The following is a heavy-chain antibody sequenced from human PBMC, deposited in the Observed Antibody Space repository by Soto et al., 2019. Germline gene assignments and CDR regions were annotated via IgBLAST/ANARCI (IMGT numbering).Heavy chain of an antibody. J-gene: IGHJ4*02. CDR1: GFTFSSYA. V-gene: IGHV3-23*01. CDR2: ISGSGGST. Sequence: EVQLLESGGGLVQPGGSLRLSCAASGFTFSSYAMSWVRQAPGKGLEWVSAISGSGGSTYYADSVKGRFTISRDNSKNTLYLQMNSLRAEDTAVYYCAKDRGYSDSSGDYFDYWGQGTLVTVSS. CDR3: AKDRGYSDSSGDYFDY. D-gene: IGHD3-22*01.